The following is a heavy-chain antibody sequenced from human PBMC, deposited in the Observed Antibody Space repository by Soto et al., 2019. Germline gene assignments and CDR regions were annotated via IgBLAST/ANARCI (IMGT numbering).Heavy chain of an antibody. CDR1: GGTFSSYT. CDR3: ATRGYSSLMDV. CDR2: IIPILGIA. J-gene: IGHJ6*03. D-gene: IGHD5-12*01. Sequence: QVQLVQSGAEVKKPGSSVKVSCKASGGTFSSYTISWVRQAPGQGLEWMGRIIPILGIANYAQKFQGRVTITAHKSTSTAYMELSSLRSEDTAVYYCATRGYSSLMDVWGKGTTVTVSS. V-gene: IGHV1-69*02.